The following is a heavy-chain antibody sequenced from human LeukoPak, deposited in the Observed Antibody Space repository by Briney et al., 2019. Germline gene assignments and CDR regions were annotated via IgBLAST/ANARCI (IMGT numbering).Heavy chain of an antibody. Sequence: GGSLRLSCAASGFTFDDYGMSWVRQAPGKGLEWVSGINWNGGSTGYADSVKGRFTISRDNAKNSLYLQMNSLRAEDTAVYYCARDLSGVAEYTYGRGIDYWGQGTLVTVSS. CDR3: ARDLSGVAEYTYGRGIDY. D-gene: IGHD5-18*01. V-gene: IGHV3-20*04. CDR1: GFTFDDYG. J-gene: IGHJ4*02. CDR2: INWNGGST.